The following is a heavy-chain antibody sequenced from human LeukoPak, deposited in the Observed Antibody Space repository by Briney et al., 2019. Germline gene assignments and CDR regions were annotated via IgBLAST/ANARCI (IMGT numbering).Heavy chain of an antibody. V-gene: IGHV4-4*07. CDR3: ARVDLMGVTDAFDI. CDR2: IYTSGST. Sequence: SETLSLTCTVSGGSISSYYWSWIRQPAGKGLEWIGRIYTSGSTNYNPSLKSRVTMSVDTSKNQFSLKLSSVTAADTAVYYCARVDLMGVTDAFDIWGQGTMVTVSS. CDR1: GGSISSYY. J-gene: IGHJ3*02. D-gene: IGHD1-26*01.